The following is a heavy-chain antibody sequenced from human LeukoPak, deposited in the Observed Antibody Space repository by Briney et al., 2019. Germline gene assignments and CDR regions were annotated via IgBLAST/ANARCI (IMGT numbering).Heavy chain of an antibody. D-gene: IGHD5-24*01. CDR1: GGTFRNFG. CDR2: INPNSGGT. Sequence: ASVKVSCKASGGTFRNFGISWVRQAPGQGLEWMGWINPNSGGTNYAQKFQGRVTMTRDTSISTAYMELSRLRSDDTAVYYCAREGVEMATIKEAWFDPWGQGTLVTVSS. CDR3: AREGVEMATIKEAWFDP. J-gene: IGHJ5*02. V-gene: IGHV1-2*02.